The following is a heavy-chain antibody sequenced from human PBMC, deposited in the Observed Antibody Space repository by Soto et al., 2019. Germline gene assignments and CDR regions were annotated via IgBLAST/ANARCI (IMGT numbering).Heavy chain of an antibody. V-gene: IGHV4-34*01. CDR3: ARSSVRGWSY. CDR1: VGSFSVYY. D-gene: IGHD3-10*02. Sequence: PSETLSVTCAFYVGSFSVYYWTWIRQPPGKGLEWIGEITHSGSTNYNPSLKSRVTISVDTSKNQFSLNLNSVTAADTAVYYCARSSVRGWSYWGQGTMVTVSS. J-gene: IGHJ4*02. CDR2: ITHSGST.